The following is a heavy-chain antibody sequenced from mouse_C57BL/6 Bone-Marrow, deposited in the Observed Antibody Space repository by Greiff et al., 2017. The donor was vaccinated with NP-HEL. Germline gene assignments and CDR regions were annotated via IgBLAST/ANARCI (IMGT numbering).Heavy chain of an antibody. CDR3: ARKAGSYYFDY. D-gene: IGHD4-1*01. CDR2: IYPRSGNT. Sequence: LVESGAELARPGASVKLSCKASGYTFTSYGISWVKQRTGQGLEWIGEIYPRSGNTYYNEKFKGKATLTADKSSSTAYMELRSLTSEDSAVYFCARKAGSYYFDYWGQGTTLTVSS. J-gene: IGHJ2*01. V-gene: IGHV1-81*01. CDR1: GYTFTSYG.